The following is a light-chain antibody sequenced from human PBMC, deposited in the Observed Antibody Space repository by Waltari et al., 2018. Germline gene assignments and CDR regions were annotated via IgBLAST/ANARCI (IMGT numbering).Light chain of an antibody. J-gene: IGLJ1*01. CDR2: EGT. Sequence: QSALTQPSSVSGSPGQSITISCTGTSSDVGTHNLVSLYQPHPDKVPKLILYEGTKRPSGISDRFSGSKSGNTASLTFSGLQAEDEADYYCSSYAGRTTVFGTGTKVCVL. CDR3: SSYAGRTTV. V-gene: IGLV2-23*03. CDR1: SSDVGTHNL.